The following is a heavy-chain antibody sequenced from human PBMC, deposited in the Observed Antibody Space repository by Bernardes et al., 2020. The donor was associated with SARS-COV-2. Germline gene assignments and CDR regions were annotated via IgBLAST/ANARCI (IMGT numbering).Heavy chain of an antibody. Sequence: SETLSLTCAVSGYSISSGYYWGWIRQPPGKGLEWIGSIYHSGSTYYNPSLKSRVTISVDTSKNQFSLRLSSVTAADTAVYYCARGWGEGIMTSFGVVTGNGNWFDPWSQGTLVTVSS. D-gene: IGHD3-3*01. CDR2: IYHSGST. CDR1: GYSISSGYY. V-gene: IGHV4-38-2*01. CDR3: ARGWGEGIMTSFGVVTGNGNWFDP. J-gene: IGHJ5*02.